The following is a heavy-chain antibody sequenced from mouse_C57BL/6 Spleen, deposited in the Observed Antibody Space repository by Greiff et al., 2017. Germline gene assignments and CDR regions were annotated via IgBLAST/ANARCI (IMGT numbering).Heavy chain of an antibody. CDR1: GFTFSDYG. Sequence: EVKLMESGGGLVKPGGSLKLSCAASGFTFSDYGMHWVRQAPEKGLEWVAYISSGSSTIYYADTVKGRFTISRDNAKNTLFLQMTSLRSEDTAMYYCASDYASYFDDWGQGTTLTVSS. V-gene: IGHV5-17*01. CDR2: ISSGSSTI. CDR3: ASDYASYFDD. D-gene: IGHD2-13*01. J-gene: IGHJ2*01.